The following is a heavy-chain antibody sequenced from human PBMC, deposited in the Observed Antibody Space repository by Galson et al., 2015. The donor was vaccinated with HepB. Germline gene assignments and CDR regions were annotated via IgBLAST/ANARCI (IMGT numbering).Heavy chain of an antibody. CDR3: ARVSRYYDSKDPDY. D-gene: IGHD3-22*01. V-gene: IGHV1-18*01. CDR2: ISAYNGNT. CDR1: GYTFTSYG. J-gene: IGHJ4*02. Sequence: SVKVSCKASGYTFTSYGISWVRQAPGQGLEWMGWISAYNGNTNYAQKLQGRVTMTTDTSTSTAYMELRSLRSDDTAVYYCARVSRYYDSKDPDYWGQGTLVTVSS.